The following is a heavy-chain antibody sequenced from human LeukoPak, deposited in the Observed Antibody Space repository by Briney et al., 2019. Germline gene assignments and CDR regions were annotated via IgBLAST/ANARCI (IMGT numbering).Heavy chain of an antibody. J-gene: IGHJ2*01. CDR2: IKQDGSEK. Sequence: PGGSLRLSCAASGFTFSTYWKNWVRQAPGKGLEWVANIKQDGSEKYYVDSVKGRFTLSRDSAKNSLYLQMNSLRAEDTAVYYCARAEWSNWYFDLWGRGTLVTVSS. CDR3: ARAEWSNWYFDL. CDR1: GFTFSTYW. V-gene: IGHV3-7*03. D-gene: IGHD3-3*01.